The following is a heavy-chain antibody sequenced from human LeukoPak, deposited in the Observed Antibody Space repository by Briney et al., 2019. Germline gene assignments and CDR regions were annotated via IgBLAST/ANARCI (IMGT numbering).Heavy chain of an antibody. CDR2: IYYSWST. CDR1: GGSISSYY. D-gene: IGHD6-13*01. Sequence: SESLSLTCTVSGGSISSYYWSWIRQPPGKGLEWIGYIYYSWSTNYNPSLKSRVTISVDTSKNQFSLKLSSVTAADTAVYYCTTSSSSESSSWFDYWGQGTLVTVSS. J-gene: IGHJ4*02. V-gene: IGHV4-59*01. CDR3: TTSSSSESSSWFDY.